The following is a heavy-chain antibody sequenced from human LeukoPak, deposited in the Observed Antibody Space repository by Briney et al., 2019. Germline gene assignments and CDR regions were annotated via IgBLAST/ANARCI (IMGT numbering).Heavy chain of an antibody. Sequence: GGSLRLSCEASGFRFSDYSMKWVRQTPGKGLEWISYISSSDSTTYYTDSVRGRFTISRDNAKSSLYLLMNSLRDEDTGIYYCARNTIFHPWGQGTLVTVSS. CDR1: GFRFSDYS. V-gene: IGHV3-48*02. D-gene: IGHD3-9*01. J-gene: IGHJ5*02. CDR3: ARNTIFHP. CDR2: ISSSDSTT.